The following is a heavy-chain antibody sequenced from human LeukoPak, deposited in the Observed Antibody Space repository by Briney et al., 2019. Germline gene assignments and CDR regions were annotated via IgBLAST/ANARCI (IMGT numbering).Heavy chain of an antibody. CDR2: ISGSGGST. D-gene: IGHD2-2*01. J-gene: IGHJ4*02. CDR1: GFTFSSYA. CDR3: AKDPGVVPAASYFDY. V-gene: IGHV3-23*01. Sequence: GGSLRLSCAASGFTFSSYAMSWVRQAPGKGLEWVSAISGSGGSTYYADSVKGRFTISRDNSKNTLYLQMNSLRAEDTAVYYCAKDPGVVPAASYFDYWAQGTLVTVSS.